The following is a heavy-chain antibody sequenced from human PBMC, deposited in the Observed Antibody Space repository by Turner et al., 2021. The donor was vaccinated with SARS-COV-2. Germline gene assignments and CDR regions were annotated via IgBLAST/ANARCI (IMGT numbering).Heavy chain of an antibody. D-gene: IGHD1-26*01. J-gene: IGHJ6*02. CDR2: MNPNSGNT. CDR1: GYTFTSYD. Sequence: QVQLVQSGAEVKKPGASVKVSCKASGYTFTSYDINWVRQATGQGLEWMGWMNPNSGNTYYAQKFQGRVTMTRNTSISTAYMELSSLRSEDTAVYYCARSLMGWELPQVYYYYSMDVWGQGTTVTVSS. V-gene: IGHV1-8*01. CDR3: ARSLMGWELPQVYYYYSMDV.